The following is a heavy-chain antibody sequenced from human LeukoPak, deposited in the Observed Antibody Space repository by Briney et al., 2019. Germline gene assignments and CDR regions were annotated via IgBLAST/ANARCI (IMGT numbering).Heavy chain of an antibody. CDR1: GFTVSSNY. CDR2: IYSGGST. CDR3: ASPPYYYDSSGYYYFQH. J-gene: IGHJ1*01. Sequence: GVSLRLSCAASGFTVSSNYMSWVRQAPGKGLEWVSVIYSGGSTYYADSVKGRFTISRDNSKNTLYLQMNSLRAEDTAVYYCASPPYYYDSSGYYYFQHWGQGTLVTVSS. D-gene: IGHD3-22*01. V-gene: IGHV3-53*01.